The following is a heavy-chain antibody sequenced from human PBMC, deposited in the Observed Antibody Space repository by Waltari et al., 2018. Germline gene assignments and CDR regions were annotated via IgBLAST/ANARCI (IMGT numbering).Heavy chain of an antibody. Sequence: QVQLVQSGAEVKKPGSSVKVSCKASGGTFSSYTISWVRQAPGQGLEWMGRIIPILGIANYAQKFQGRVTMTRDTSISTAYMELSRLRSDDTAVYYCARGPLLVFEWGQGTLVTVSS. CDR2: IIPILGIA. CDR1: GGTFSSYT. V-gene: IGHV1-69*02. J-gene: IGHJ4*02. D-gene: IGHD3-10*01. CDR3: ARGPLLVFE.